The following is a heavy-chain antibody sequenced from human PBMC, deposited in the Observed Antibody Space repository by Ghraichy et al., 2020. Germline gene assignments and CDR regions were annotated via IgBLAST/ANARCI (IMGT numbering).Heavy chain of an antibody. CDR1: GYTFTGYY. D-gene: IGHD3-9*01. CDR3: ARDLHDIIRYFDWLPQAGGFDP. CDR2: INPNSGGT. V-gene: IGHV1-2*04. J-gene: IGHJ5*02. Sequence: ASVKVSCKASGYTFTGYYMHWVRQAPGQGLEWMGWINPNSGGTNYAQKFQGWVTMTRDTSISTAYMELSRLRSDDTAVYYCARDLHDIIRYFDWLPQAGGFDPWGQGTLVTVSS.